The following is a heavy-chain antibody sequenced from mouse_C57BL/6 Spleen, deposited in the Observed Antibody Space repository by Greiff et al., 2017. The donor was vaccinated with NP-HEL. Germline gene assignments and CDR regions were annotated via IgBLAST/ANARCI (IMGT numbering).Heavy chain of an antibody. CDR1: GFTFSDYG. V-gene: IGHV5-17*01. D-gene: IGHD1-2*01. J-gene: IGHJ2*01. CDR3: ARKGGYGGNYFDY. CDR2: ISSGSSTI. Sequence: EVQGVESGGGLVKPGGSLTLSCAASGFTFSDYGMHWVRQAPEKGLEWVAYISSGSSTINYEETVKGRFPITRYNAKNTLFLQMTSLRSEDTARYYCARKGGYGGNYFDYWGQGTTLTVSS.